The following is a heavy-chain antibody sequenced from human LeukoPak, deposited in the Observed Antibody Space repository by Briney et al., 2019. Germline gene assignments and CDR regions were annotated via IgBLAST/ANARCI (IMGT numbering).Heavy chain of an antibody. V-gene: IGHV3-21*01. CDR2: ISSNSSYI. CDR1: GFTFSSYS. D-gene: IGHD3-22*01. J-gene: IGHJ3*02. Sequence: GGSLRLSCVASGFTFSSYSMNWVRQAPGKGLEWVSSISSNSSYIYYADSVKGRFTISRDNAKNSLYLQMNSLRAEDTAVYYCARGIYYYDSSGSPFYGIWGQGTMVTVSS. CDR3: ARGIYYYDSSGSPFYGI.